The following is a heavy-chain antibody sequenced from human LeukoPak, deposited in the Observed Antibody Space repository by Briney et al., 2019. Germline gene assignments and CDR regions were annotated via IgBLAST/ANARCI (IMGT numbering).Heavy chain of an antibody. CDR3: ARDWAPDYYGSGNSFDY. CDR2: ISSSSSYI. V-gene: IGHV3-21*01. D-gene: IGHD3-10*01. J-gene: IGHJ4*02. Sequence: GGSLRLSCAAPGFTFSSYSMNWVRQAPGKGLEWVSSISSSSSYIYYADSVKGRFTISRDNAKNSLYLQVNSLRAEDTAVYYCARDWAPDYYGSGNSFDYWGQGTLVTVSS. CDR1: GFTFSSYS.